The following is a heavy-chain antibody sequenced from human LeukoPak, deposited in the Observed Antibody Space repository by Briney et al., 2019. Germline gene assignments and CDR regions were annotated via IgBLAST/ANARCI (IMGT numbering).Heavy chain of an antibody. V-gene: IGHV3-30-3*01. J-gene: IGHJ4*02. D-gene: IGHD2-8*01. Sequence: PGGSLRLTCAVSGFIFNSYAMHWVRQGPGKGLEWVAVISYDGSNKYFADSVKGRFTISRDNSKNTLYLQINSLRAEGTAMYYCARGDSLMVSAIEFDFWGQGTLVTVSS. CDR2: ISYDGSNK. CDR1: GFIFNSYA. CDR3: ARGDSLMVSAIEFDF.